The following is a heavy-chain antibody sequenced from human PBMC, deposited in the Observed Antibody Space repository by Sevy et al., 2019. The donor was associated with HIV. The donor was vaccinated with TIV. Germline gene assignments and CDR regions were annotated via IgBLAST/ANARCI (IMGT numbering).Heavy chain of an antibody. D-gene: IGHD3-9*01. CDR2: ISYDGRNK. V-gene: IGHV3-30*18. CDR1: GITFTTSG. J-gene: IGHJ6*02. CDR3: AKDFTGYDGMDV. Sequence: GGSLRLSCAVSGITFTTSGMHWVRQAPGKGLEWVAVISYDGRNKFYGDSVKGRFTISRDNSKNMLYLQVNSLTTEDTAVYYCAKDFTGYDGMDVWGQGTMVTVSS.